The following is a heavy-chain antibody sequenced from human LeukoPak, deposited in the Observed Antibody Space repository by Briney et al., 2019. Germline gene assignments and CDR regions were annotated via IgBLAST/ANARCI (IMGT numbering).Heavy chain of an antibody. V-gene: IGHV3-30-3*01. CDR1: GFTFSNYA. Sequence: GGSLRLSCAASGFTFSNYAMHWVRQAPGKGLEWVAVISYDGSNEYYADSVKGRFTISRDNSKNTLYLQMNSLRAEDTAVYYCARRSIYYDILTGYYSGADYFDYWGQGTLVTVSS. J-gene: IGHJ4*02. CDR2: ISYDGSNE. CDR3: ARRSIYYDILTGYYSGADYFDY. D-gene: IGHD3-9*01.